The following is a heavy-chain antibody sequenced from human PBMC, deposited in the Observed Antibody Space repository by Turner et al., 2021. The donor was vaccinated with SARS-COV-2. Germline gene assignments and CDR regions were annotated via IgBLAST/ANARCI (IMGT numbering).Heavy chain of an antibody. CDR3: GSGGFIWFGA. CDR2: IDARGST. CDR1: GASISRSSDY. Sequence: QLQLQESGPGLVKPAETLSLTCAVSGASISRSSDYWGWIRQPPGKGLEWIGNIDARGSTYYNPSLKSRLTIFVDTSKNQVSLKMTSVTAADTAVYYCGSGGFIWFGAWGQGTLVTVSS. J-gene: IGHJ5*02. D-gene: IGHD5-12*01. V-gene: IGHV4-39*01.